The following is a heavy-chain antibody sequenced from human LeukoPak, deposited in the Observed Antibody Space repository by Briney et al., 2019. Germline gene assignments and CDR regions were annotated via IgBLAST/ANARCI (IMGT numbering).Heavy chain of an antibody. CDR3: ARMGTGTLVGATSAEPLTFDY. V-gene: IGHV1-18*01. CDR2: ITTYNGHT. CDR1: GYTFNTYD. Sequence: ASVKVSCKASGYTFNTYDISWVRQAPGQGLEWMGRITTYNGHTNYAQNLQGRVTMTTDTSTTTAYMELRSLRSEDTAVYYCARMGTGTLVGATSAEPLTFDYWGQGTLVTVSS. J-gene: IGHJ4*02. D-gene: IGHD1-26*01.